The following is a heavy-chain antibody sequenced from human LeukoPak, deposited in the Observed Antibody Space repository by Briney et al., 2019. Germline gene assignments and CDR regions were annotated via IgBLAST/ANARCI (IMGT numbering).Heavy chain of an antibody. J-gene: IGHJ6*02. CDR3: ARDYGIAAAGLGRHYYYGMDV. CDR2: ISAYNGNT. V-gene: IGHV1-18*01. CDR1: GYTFTSYG. Sequence: ASVKVSCKASGYTFTSYGISWVRQAPGQGLEWMGWISAYNGNTNYAQKLQGRVTMTTDTSTSTAYMELRSLRSDDTAVYYCARDYGIAAAGLGRHYYYGMDVWGQGTTVTVSS. D-gene: IGHD6-13*01.